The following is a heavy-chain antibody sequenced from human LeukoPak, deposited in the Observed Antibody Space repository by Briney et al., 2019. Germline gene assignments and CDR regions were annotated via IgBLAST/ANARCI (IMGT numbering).Heavy chain of an antibody. D-gene: IGHD1-26*01. CDR1: GGSFSGYY. Sequence: SETLSLTCAVYGGSFSGYYWSWIRQPPGKGLEWIGEINHSGSTNYNPSLKSRVTISVDTSKNQFSLELSSVTAADTAVYYCARVIWELLRAFDIWGQGTMVTVSS. V-gene: IGHV4-34*01. J-gene: IGHJ3*02. CDR3: ARVIWELLRAFDI. CDR2: INHSGST.